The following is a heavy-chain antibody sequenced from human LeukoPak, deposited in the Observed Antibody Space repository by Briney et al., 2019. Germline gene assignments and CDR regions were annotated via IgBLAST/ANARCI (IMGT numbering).Heavy chain of an antibody. CDR2: IYHSGST. D-gene: IGHD3-3*01. V-gene: IGHV4-38-2*02. CDR1: GYSISSGYY. J-gene: IGHJ3*02. Sequence: SEXLSLTCTVSGYSISSGYYWGWSRQPPGKGLEWIGSIYHSGSTYYKPSLKSRVTISVDTSRNQFSLKLSSVTAADTAVYYCARDRVTIFGVVSGFQAFDIWGQGTMVTVSS. CDR3: ARDRVTIFGVVSGFQAFDI.